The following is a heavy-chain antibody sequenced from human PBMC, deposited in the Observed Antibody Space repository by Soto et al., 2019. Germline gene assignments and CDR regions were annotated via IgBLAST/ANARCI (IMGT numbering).Heavy chain of an antibody. CDR1: GFSLSTSGMR. Sequence: SGPTLVNPTQTLTLTCTFSGFSLSTSGMRVSWIRQPPGKALEWLARIGWDDDKFYSTSLKTRLTISKDTSKNQEVLTMTNMDPVDTATYYCARPLIAAAGAFDYWGQGTLVTVSS. J-gene: IGHJ4*02. D-gene: IGHD6-25*01. V-gene: IGHV2-70*04. CDR2: IGWDDDK. CDR3: ARPLIAAAGAFDY.